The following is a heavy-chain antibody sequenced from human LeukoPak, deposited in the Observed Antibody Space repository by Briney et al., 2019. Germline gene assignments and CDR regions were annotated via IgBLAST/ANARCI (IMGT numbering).Heavy chain of an antibody. CDR2: ISAYNGHT. D-gene: IGHD6-19*01. CDR1: VYIFSTYG. CDR3: ARDKDLGAVAGTFDY. Sequence: ASVKVSCKASVYIFSTYGISWVRQAPGQGLEWMGWISAYNGHTKYAQKFQGRVTMTTDTSTSTAYMELTSLTSDDTAMYYCARDKDLGAVAGTFDYWGQGTLVTVSS. V-gene: IGHV1-18*01. J-gene: IGHJ4*02.